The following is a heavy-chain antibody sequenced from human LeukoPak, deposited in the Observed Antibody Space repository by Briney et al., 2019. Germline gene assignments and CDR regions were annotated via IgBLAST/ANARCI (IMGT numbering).Heavy chain of an antibody. D-gene: IGHD6-19*01. CDR1: GGSISNYY. Sequence: PSETLSLTCTVSGGSISNYYWSWIRQPPGKGLEWIGYIYYSGSTNYNPSLKSRVIISVDTSKNQISLKLSSVTAADTAVYYCARDLFGYSSGWNNAFDIWGQGTMVTVSS. CDR3: ARDLFGYSSGWNNAFDI. V-gene: IGHV4-59*01. J-gene: IGHJ3*02. CDR2: IYYSGST.